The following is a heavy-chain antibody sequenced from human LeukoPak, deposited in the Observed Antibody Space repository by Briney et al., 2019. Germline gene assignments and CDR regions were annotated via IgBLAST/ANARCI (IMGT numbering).Heavy chain of an antibody. D-gene: IGHD6-19*01. CDR3: ASIPVADLTVHY. CDR1: GFTFSSYG. V-gene: IGHV3-30*02. Sequence: GGSLRLSCAASGFTFSSYGMHWVRQAPAKGLEWVAFIRYDGSSKYYADSVKGRFTISRDNSKNTLYLQMNSLRADDTAVYYCASIPVADLTVHYWGQGTLVTVSS. J-gene: IGHJ4*02. CDR2: IRYDGSSK.